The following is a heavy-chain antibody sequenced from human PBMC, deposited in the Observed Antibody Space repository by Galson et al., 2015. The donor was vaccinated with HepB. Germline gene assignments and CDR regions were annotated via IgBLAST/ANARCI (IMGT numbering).Heavy chain of an antibody. V-gene: IGHV3-33*01. CDR2: IWSDGTNK. Sequence: SLRLSCAASGFTFSNYGMQWVRQAPGKGLKWVALIWSDGTNKYYADSVKGRFTISRDNNKNTLYLQMDSLRGEDTAVYYCARDKLVAAAPLDYWGQGTLVTVSS. CDR1: GFTFSNYG. J-gene: IGHJ4*02. D-gene: IGHD6-13*01. CDR3: ARDKLVAAAPLDY.